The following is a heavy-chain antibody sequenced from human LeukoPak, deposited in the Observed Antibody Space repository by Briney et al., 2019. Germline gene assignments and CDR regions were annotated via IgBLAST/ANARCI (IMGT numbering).Heavy chain of an antibody. Sequence: ASVKVSCKVSGKTLSDLSIHWLRQPPGKGLEWLGGSDPEDGERIYAQMFQGRVTMTEDTSIDTAYMELSSLRSDDTAVYYCARDLRIAARQYWFDPWGQGTLVTVSS. CDR2: SDPEDGER. CDR1: GKTLSDLS. V-gene: IGHV1-24*01. D-gene: IGHD6-6*01. CDR3: ARDLRIAARQYWFDP. J-gene: IGHJ5*02.